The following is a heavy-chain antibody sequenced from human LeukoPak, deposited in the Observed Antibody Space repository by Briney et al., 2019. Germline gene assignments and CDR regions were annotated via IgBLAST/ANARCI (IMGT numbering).Heavy chain of an antibody. D-gene: IGHD2-8*01. J-gene: IGHJ4*02. Sequence: GGSLRLSCAASGFTFSSSWMGWVRQAPGKGLEWVANINRDGSNQYYVDSVKGRFTVSRDNAKKSLDLQMHSLRAEDTAVYYCARHGPDSSDYCGQGTLVTVSS. CDR1: GFTFSSSW. CDR3: ARHGPDSSDY. V-gene: IGHV3-7*05. CDR2: INRDGSNQ.